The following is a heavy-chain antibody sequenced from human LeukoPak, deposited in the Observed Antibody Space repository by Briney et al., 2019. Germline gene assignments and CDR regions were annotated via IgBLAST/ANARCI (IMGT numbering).Heavy chain of an antibody. D-gene: IGHD3-10*01. CDR2: IYYSGST. CDR1: GGSISSYY. CDR3: ATSRWRYGSVDY. Sequence: SETLSLTCTVSGGSISSYYWSWIWQPPGKGLEWIGYIYYSGSTNYNPSLKSRVTISVDTSKNQFSLKLSSVIAADTAVYYCATSRWRYGSVDYWGQGTLVTVSS. J-gene: IGHJ4*02. V-gene: IGHV4-59*01.